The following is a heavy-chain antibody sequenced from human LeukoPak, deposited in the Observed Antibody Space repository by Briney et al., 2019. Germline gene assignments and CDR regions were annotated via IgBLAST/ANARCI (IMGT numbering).Heavy chain of an antibody. D-gene: IGHD3-3*01. CDR1: GFTFSSYW. V-gene: IGHV3-7*01. J-gene: IGHJ5*02. Sequence: GGSPRLSCAASGFTFSSYWMSWVRQAPGKGLEWVANIKQDGSENYYVDSVKGRFTISRDNAKNSLYLQMNSLRAEDTAVYYCASLPTYYDFWSGYYLSWFDPWGQGTLVTVSS. CDR2: IKQDGSEN. CDR3: ASLPTYYDFWSGYYLSWFDP.